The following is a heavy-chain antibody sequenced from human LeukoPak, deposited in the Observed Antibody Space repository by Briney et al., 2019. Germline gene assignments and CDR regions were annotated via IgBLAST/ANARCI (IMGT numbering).Heavy chain of an antibody. CDR3: AKRGYSSSWNY. J-gene: IGHJ4*02. D-gene: IGHD6-13*01. Sequence: SQTLSLTCTVAGVSISSYYWSWIRQPPGKGLEWIGHIYYSGSTNYNPSLKSRVTISVDTSKNQISLRLNSVTAADTAVYYCAKRGYSSSWNYWGQGTLVTVSS. CDR1: GVSISSYY. CDR2: IYYSGST. V-gene: IGHV4-59*08.